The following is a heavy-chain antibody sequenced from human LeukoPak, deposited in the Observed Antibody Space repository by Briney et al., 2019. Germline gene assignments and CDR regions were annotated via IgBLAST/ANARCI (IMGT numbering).Heavy chain of an antibody. CDR1: DVSFSGYY. Sequence: PSETLSLTCAVYDVSFSGYYWSWIRQPPGKGLEWIGNIHYSGSPFYNPSLKSRVTISVDTSKNQFSVKLNSVTAADTAVYYCARRAGTTAGRYFDYWGQGTLVTVSS. CDR2: IHYSGSP. D-gene: IGHD6-13*01. CDR3: ARRAGTTAGRYFDY. V-gene: IGHV4-34*01. J-gene: IGHJ4*02.